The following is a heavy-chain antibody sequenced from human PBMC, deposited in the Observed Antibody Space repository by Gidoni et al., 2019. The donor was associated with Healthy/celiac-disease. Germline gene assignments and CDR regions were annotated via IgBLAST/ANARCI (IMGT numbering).Heavy chain of an antibody. CDR2: ISWNSGSI. CDR1: GFTFDDYA. Sequence: EVQLVESGGGLVQPGRSLRLSCAASGFTFDDYAMHWVRQASGKGLEWVSGISWNSGSIGYADSVKGRFTISRDNAKNSLYLQMNSLRAEDTALYYCAKDGGSSWYFDYWGQGTLVTVSS. V-gene: IGHV3-9*01. CDR3: AKDGGSSWYFDY. J-gene: IGHJ4*02. D-gene: IGHD6-13*01.